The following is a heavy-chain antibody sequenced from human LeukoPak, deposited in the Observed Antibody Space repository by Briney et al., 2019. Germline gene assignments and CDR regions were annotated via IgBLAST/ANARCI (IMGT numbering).Heavy chain of an antibody. J-gene: IGHJ6*03. V-gene: IGHV3-7*01. CDR2: IKHDGSDK. CDR3: ATICSTSCYGYYMDV. Sequence: GGSLRLSCAASGFLFSSYWMSWVRQAPGKGLEWVANIKHDGSDKYYVDSVTGRFTISRDNAKNSLSLQMNSLRVEGTAVYYCATICSTSCYGYYMDVWGKGTTVTVSS. CDR1: GFLFSSYW. D-gene: IGHD2-2*01.